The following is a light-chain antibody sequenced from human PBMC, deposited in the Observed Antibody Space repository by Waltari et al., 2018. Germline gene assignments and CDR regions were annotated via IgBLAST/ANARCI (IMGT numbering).Light chain of an antibody. V-gene: IGKV3-20*01. CDR1: QSVIRS. CDR3: QHYVRLPAT. J-gene: IGKJ1*01. Sequence: IVLTQSPGTLPFSPGERAPLSCRASQSVIRSLAWYQQKPGQAPKLLIYGASTRATGIPDRFTGSGSGTDFSLTISSLEPEDFAIYFCQHYVRLPATFGQGTKVEIK. CDR2: GAS.